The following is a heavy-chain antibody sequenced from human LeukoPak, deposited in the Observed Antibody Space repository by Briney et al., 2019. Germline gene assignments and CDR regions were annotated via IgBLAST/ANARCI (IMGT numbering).Heavy chain of an antibody. Sequence: GGSLRLSCAASGFTFDDYAMHWVRQAPGMGLHWVSFISWDGGSTYYADSVKGRFTISRDNNKSSLYLQMNSLRPEDTALYYCVKGGSAGATLTEFDYWGQGTLVTVSS. D-gene: IGHD1-26*01. V-gene: IGHV3-43D*03. CDR1: GFTFDDYA. CDR2: ISWDGGST. J-gene: IGHJ4*02. CDR3: VKGGSAGATLTEFDY.